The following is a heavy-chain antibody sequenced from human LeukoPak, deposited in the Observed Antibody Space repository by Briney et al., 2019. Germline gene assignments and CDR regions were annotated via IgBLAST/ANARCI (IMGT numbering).Heavy chain of an antibody. D-gene: IGHD3-9*01. Sequence: TGGSLRLSCSASGFTFNSYAMHWVRQAPGKGLEYVSAISSNGGSTYYADSVKGRFTISRDNSKNTLYLQMSSLRAEDTAVYYCVKAHRYFDWSIHFDYWGQGTLVTVSS. V-gene: IGHV3-64D*06. J-gene: IGHJ4*02. CDR3: VKAHRYFDWSIHFDY. CDR1: GFTFNSYA. CDR2: ISSNGGST.